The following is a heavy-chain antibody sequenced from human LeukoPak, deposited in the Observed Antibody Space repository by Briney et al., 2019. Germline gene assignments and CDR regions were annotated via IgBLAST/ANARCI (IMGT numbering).Heavy chain of an antibody. CDR3: ATAAAAAGGQYFDD. D-gene: IGHD6-13*01. Sequence: KPSXTLSLTCPVSGGSISTYYWSWIRQPAGKGLEWIGRIYTNENTNYNPSLRSRVTMSVDTSKNQFSLKLSSVTAADTAVYYCATAAAAAGGQYFDDWGQGTLVAVSS. V-gene: IGHV4-4*07. CDR1: GGSISTYY. CDR2: IYTNENT. J-gene: IGHJ4*02.